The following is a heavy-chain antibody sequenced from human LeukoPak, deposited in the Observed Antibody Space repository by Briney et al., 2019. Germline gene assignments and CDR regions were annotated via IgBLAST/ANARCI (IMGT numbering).Heavy chain of an antibody. CDR3: AILGSGYDRGFDY. CDR1: GYTFTSYA. D-gene: IGHD5-12*01. J-gene: IGHJ4*02. CDR2: INAGNGNT. Sequence: GASVKVSCKASGYTFTSYAMHWVRQAPEQRLEWMGWINAGNGNTKYSQEFQGRVTITRDTSASTAYMELSSLRSEDMAVYYCAILGSGYDRGFDYWGQGTLVTVSS. V-gene: IGHV1-3*03.